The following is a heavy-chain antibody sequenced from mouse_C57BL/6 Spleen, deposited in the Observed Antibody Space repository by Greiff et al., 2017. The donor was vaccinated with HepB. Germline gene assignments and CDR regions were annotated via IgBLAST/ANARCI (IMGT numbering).Heavy chain of an antibody. V-gene: IGHV2-6*03. CDR2: IWSDGST. CDR3: ARGVYYGNYSYYFDY. D-gene: IGHD2-1*01. Sequence: VQGVESGPGLVAPSQSLSITCTVSGFSLTSYGVHWVRQPPGKGLEWLVVIWSDGSTTYNSALKSRLSISKDNSKSQVFLKMNSLQTDDTAMYYCARGVYYGNYSYYFDYWGQGTTLTVSS. J-gene: IGHJ2*01. CDR1: GFSLTSYG.